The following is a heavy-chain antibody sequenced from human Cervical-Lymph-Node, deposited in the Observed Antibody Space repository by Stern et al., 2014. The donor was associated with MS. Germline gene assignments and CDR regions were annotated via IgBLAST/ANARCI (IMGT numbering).Heavy chain of an antibody. CDR3: ARSGVAVRDFDY. CDR2: IYDRGST. V-gene: IGHV4-34*01. D-gene: IGHD6-19*01. CDR1: GGSLNGYY. Sequence: QVQLQQWGAGLLKPSETLSLTCAVSGGSLNGYYWSWIRQTPGTGLEWLGEIYDRGSTDYNPSLKSRLTMSLDTSTNHFSLKLASVTAADTAVYYCARSGVAVRDFDYWGQGTLFAVSS. J-gene: IGHJ4*02.